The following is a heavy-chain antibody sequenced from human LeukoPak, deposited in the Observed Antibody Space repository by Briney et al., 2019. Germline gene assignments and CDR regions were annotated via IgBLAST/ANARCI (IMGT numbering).Heavy chain of an antibody. CDR1: GYTFTSYD. Sequence: VASVKVSCKASGYTFTSYDINWVRQATGQGLEWMGWMNPNSGDTAYAQNFQGRVTMTRNTSISTAYMELTSLRSEDTAVYYCARGRYYYGSGSYHRGFVNYWGQGTLVSVSS. V-gene: IGHV1-8*01. D-gene: IGHD3-10*01. CDR2: MNPNSGDT. CDR3: ARGRYYYGSGSYHRGFVNY. J-gene: IGHJ4*02.